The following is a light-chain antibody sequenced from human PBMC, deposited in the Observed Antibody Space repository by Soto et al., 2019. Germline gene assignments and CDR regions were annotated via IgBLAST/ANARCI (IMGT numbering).Light chain of an antibody. CDR2: GAS. CDR3: QLRSNWLLT. J-gene: IGKJ3*01. CDR1: QSVSSSY. Sequence: EIVLTQSPGTLSLSPGERATLSCRASQSVSSSYLAWYQQKPGQAPRLLIYGASSRATGIPDRFSGSGSGTDFTLTISSLEPEDFAVYYCQLRSNWLLTFGPGTKVDI. V-gene: IGKV3D-20*02.